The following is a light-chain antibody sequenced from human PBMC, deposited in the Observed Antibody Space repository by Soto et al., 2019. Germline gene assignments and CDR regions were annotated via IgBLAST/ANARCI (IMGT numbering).Light chain of an antibody. CDR2: GAS. CDR1: QSVTNNY. CDR3: QQYANSPRT. V-gene: IGKV3-20*01. J-gene: IGKJ1*01. Sequence: KVLTQSPGTLSLSPGERATLSCRASQSVTNNYLAWYQQKPGQAPRLLIYGASIRATGIPDRFSGSGSGTDFTLTINSLEPEDFAIYYCQQYANSPRTFGQGTKVEI.